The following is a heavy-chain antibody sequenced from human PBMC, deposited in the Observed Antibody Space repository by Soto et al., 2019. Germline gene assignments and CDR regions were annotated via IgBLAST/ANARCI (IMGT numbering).Heavy chain of an antibody. D-gene: IGHD5-12*01. J-gene: IGHJ6*02. CDR2: IIPIFVTA. CDR3: ARDISGDIVATIRNYGMDV. V-gene: IGHV1-69*01. Sequence: GASVKVCCKASGGTFSSYAISWLRQAPGQGLEWMGGIIPIFVTANYAQKFQGRVTITADESTTTAYMELRSLRSDDTAGYYCARDISGDIVATIRNYGMDVWRQGTTVTVSS. CDR1: GGTFSSYA.